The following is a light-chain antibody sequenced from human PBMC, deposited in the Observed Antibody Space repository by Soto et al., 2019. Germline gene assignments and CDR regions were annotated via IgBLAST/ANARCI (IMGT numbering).Light chain of an antibody. CDR2: DVN. CDR3: SSSSGRSYIEL. V-gene: IGLV2-14*03. CDR1: ASDVGGYGN. Sequence: QSVLTQPASVSGSPGQSIAISCTGTASDVGGYGNLSWYQQHPGRAPKLIIYDVNYRPSGVSDRFSASKSGNTASLTISGLQSEDEADYYCSSSSGRSYIELFGGGTKLTVL. J-gene: IGLJ2*01.